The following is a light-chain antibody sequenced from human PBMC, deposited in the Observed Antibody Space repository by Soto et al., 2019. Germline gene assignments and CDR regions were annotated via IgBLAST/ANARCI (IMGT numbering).Light chain of an antibody. V-gene: IGKV1-17*01. Sequence: DIQMTQSPLSLSASVGDRVTITCRASQGIRSDLGWYQQRPGKAPKRLIFATSSLQSGVPSRFSGSRSGIEFTLTISSLQPEDFATYYCLQHDNYPYTFGQGTRLEI. J-gene: IGKJ2*01. CDR1: QGIRSD. CDR2: ATS. CDR3: LQHDNYPYT.